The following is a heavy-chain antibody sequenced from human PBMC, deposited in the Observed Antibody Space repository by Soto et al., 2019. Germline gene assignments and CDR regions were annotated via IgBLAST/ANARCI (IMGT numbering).Heavy chain of an antibody. CDR1: GGSFSGYY. CDR2: INHSGST. D-gene: IGHD5-12*01. V-gene: IGHV4-34*01. J-gene: IGHJ6*02. Sequence: SETLSLTCAVHGGSFSGYYWSWIRQPPGKGLEWIGGINHSGSTNYNPSLKSRVTISVDTSKNQFSLKLSSVTAAGTAVYYCGYGVASNYYGMDVWGQGTTVTVSS. CDR3: GYGVASNYYGMDV.